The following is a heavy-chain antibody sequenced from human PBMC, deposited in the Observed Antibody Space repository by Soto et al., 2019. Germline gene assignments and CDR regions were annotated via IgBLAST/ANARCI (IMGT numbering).Heavy chain of an antibody. Sequence: QVQLVQSGAEVKKPGSSVKVSCKASGGTFSSYAISWVRQAPGQGLEWMGGIIPIFGTANYAQKFQGRVTITADESTSTAYMELSSLRSEDTAVYYCARRRIRGHCSGGSCYFFDYWGQGTPVTVSS. CDR1: GGTFSSYA. D-gene: IGHD2-15*01. V-gene: IGHV1-69*01. CDR2: IIPIFGTA. J-gene: IGHJ4*02. CDR3: ARRRIRGHCSGGSCYFFDY.